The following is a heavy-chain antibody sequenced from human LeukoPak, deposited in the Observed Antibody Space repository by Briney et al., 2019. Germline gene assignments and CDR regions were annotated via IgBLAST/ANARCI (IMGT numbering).Heavy chain of an antibody. CDR3: ATPGMVRENWYFDL. D-gene: IGHD3-10*01. J-gene: IGHJ2*01. Sequence: AASVTVSCKASGYTFTIYGISWVRQAPGQGLEWMGWISAYNGNTNYAQKLQGRVTMTADTSTSTAYMELRSLRSDDTAVYYCATPGMVRENWYFDLWGRGTLVTVSS. CDR1: GYTFTIYG. V-gene: IGHV1-18*01. CDR2: ISAYNGNT.